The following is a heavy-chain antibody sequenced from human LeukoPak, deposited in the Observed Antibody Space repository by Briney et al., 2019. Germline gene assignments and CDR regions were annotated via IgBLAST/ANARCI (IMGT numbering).Heavy chain of an antibody. CDR1: GGTFSSYA. CDR2: IIPIFGTA. D-gene: IGHD3-22*01. V-gene: IGHV1-69*13. Sequence: SVKVSYKASGGTFSSYAISWVRQAPGQGLEWMGGIIPIFGTANYAQKFQGRVTITADESTSTAYMELSSLRSEDTAVYYCARGKDYYDSSGYYVYWGQGTLVTVSS. J-gene: IGHJ4*02. CDR3: ARGKDYYDSSGYYVY.